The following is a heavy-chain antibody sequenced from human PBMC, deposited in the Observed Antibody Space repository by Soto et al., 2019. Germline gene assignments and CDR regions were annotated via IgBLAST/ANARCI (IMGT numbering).Heavy chain of an antibody. CDR2: ISWISGNI. J-gene: IGHJ4*02. Sequence: EVQLEESGGALVQPGRSLRLSCAASGFTFDDYAMHWVRQVLGKGLEWVSSISWISGNIGYADSVKGRFTTSRDNAKNSLCLQMNSLRPEDTALYYCVRSKGGYSYGTPFDYWGQGTLVTVSS. CDR1: GFTFDDYA. CDR3: VRSKGGYSYGTPFDY. V-gene: IGHV3-9*01. D-gene: IGHD5-18*01.